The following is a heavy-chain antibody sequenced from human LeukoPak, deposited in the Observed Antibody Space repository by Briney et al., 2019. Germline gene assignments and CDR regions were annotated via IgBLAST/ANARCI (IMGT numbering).Heavy chain of an antibody. CDR3: AREFDS. CDR2: INHSGST. CDR1: GGSFSGYY. Sequence: PSETLPLTCAVYGGSFSGYYWSWIRQPPGKGLEWIGEINHSGSTNYNPSLKSRVTISVDTSKNQFSLMLSSVTATDTAVYYCAREFDSWGQGTLVTISS. J-gene: IGHJ4*02. V-gene: IGHV4-34*01.